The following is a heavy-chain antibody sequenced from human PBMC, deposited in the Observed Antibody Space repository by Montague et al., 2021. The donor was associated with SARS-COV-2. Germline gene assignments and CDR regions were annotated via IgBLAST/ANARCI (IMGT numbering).Heavy chain of an antibody. CDR1: GGSIFSNSFY. CDR2: VLSSGST. D-gene: IGHD1-26*01. CDR3: ARSTVGTSHFDY. J-gene: IGHJ4*02. V-gene: IGHV4-39*01. Sequence: SETLSLTCTVSGGSIFSNSFYWGWIRQSPGKGLEWIGRVLSSGSTFYNPSLRSRVTISEDMPKNQFSLKLMSVTAADTAVYYCARSTVGTSHFDYWGQGTLVTVSS.